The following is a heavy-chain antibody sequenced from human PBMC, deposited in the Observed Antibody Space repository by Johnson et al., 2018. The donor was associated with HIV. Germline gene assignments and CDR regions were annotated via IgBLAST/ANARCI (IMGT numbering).Heavy chain of an antibody. V-gene: IGHV3-74*01. CDR3: ARVTRDCGGDCYLDAFDI. D-gene: IGHD2-21*01. CDR2: INSDGSST. J-gene: IGHJ3*02. CDR1: GFTFSSYW. Sequence: EVQLVESGGGLVQPGGSLRLSCTASGFTFSSYWMHWVRQAPGKGLVWVSRINSDGSSTSYADSVKGRFTISRDNAKNTLDLQINSLRAEDTAVYYCARVTRDCGGDCYLDAFDIWGQGTMVTVSS.